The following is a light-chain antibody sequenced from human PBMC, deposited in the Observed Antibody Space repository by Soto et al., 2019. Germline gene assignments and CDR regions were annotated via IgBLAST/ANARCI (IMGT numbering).Light chain of an antibody. CDR2: AAS. Sequence: DIQMTQSPSSLSASVGDRVTIPCRASQSISSYLNWYQQKPGKAPKLLIYAASSLQSGVPSRLSGSGSGTEFTLTISSLQADDFAIYYCQQYNGYRLAFGGGTKVDIK. CDR1: QSISSY. J-gene: IGKJ4*01. V-gene: IGKV1-39*01. CDR3: QQYNGYRLA.